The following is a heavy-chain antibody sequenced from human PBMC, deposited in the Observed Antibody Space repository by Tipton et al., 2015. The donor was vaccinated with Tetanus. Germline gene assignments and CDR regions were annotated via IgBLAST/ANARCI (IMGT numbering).Heavy chain of an antibody. CDR1: GDSISRGGYS. Sequence: TLSLTCTVSGDSISRGGYSWNWIRQHPEKGLEWIGNIYYSGSTYSSPSLKSRVSLSMDTSKNQFSLRLTSVTAADTAVYYCAREVGAAGTELNWLGPWGQGTLVTVSS. CDR3: AREVGAAGTELNWLGP. D-gene: IGHD6-13*01. V-gene: IGHV4-31*03. J-gene: IGHJ5*02. CDR2: IYYSGST.